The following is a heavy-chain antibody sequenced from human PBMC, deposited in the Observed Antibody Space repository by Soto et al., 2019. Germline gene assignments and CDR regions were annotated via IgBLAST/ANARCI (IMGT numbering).Heavy chain of an antibody. Sequence: KPSETLSLTCSVSGGSVTGGGYYWSWIRQLPGKGLEWIGYIYHTGSTFYNPSLKSRVTISLDTSKSQFSLKLTSVTAADTAMYYCAGSPARSTFDYWGQGSPVTVSS. J-gene: IGHJ4*02. D-gene: IGHD3-10*01. CDR2: IYHTGST. CDR3: AGSPARSTFDY. V-gene: IGHV4-31*03. CDR1: GGSVTGGGYY.